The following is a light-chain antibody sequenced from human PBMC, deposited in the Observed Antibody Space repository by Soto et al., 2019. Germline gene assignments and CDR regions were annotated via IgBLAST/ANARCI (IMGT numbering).Light chain of an antibody. CDR1: QDIASR. J-gene: IGKJ1*01. CDR2: AAS. Sequence: IQMTQSPSSLSASVGGRVTITCRASQDIASRLAWFQQKPGEAPKSLIYAASNLQSGVPSKFSASGSGTHFTLTISSLQPEDFATYYCQQYDIYPWTFGQGTKVE. CDR3: QQYDIYPWT. V-gene: IGKV1-16*02.